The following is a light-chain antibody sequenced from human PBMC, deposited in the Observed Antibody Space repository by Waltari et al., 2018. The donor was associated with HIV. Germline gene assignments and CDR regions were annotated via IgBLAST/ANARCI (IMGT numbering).Light chain of an antibody. Sequence: SYELTQPPSVSVSPGQTASITCSGSKLGETYVWWYQQKPGQSPVSVMYQDDRRSSGIPERFSGSNSGNTATLTIRGTQAMDEADYYCQAWDSTTAGVFGTGTKVNVL. CDR1: KLGETY. J-gene: IGLJ1*01. V-gene: IGLV3-1*01. CDR3: QAWDSTTAGV. CDR2: QDD.